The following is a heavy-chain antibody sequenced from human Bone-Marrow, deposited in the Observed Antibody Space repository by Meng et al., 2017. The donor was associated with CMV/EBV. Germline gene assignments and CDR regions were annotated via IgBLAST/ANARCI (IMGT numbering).Heavy chain of an antibody. CDR2: ISSDGGHA. CDR3: AKEGQTSGRAGAFNI. D-gene: IGHD5-12*01. CDR1: GFTVSSNY. Sequence: GESLKISCAASGFTVSSNYMSWVRQAPGKGLEWVAVISSDGGHAQYADSVKGRFTFSKDNAKNTVYLQLDSLRPEDTALYYCAKEGQTSGRAGAFNIWGQGTMVTVSS. J-gene: IGHJ3*02. V-gene: IGHV3-30*18.